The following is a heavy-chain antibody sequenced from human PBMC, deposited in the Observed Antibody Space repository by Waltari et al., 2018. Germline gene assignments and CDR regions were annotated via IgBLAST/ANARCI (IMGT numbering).Heavy chain of an antibody. J-gene: IGHJ6*02. V-gene: IGHV4-34*01. Sequence: QVHLQQWGAGLLRPSETLSLICAVYGGSLRGYYWGGIRQPPGKGLEWIGEINHSPNSNYNPSLRSRVHMSMDTSQNQFSLQLTSVTAAYTGVYYCVRLEDCTGPGGNCYSGAPFAVDVWGQGTTVTVPS. CDR3: VRLEDCTGPGGNCYSGAPFAVDV. CDR1: GGSLRGYY. D-gene: IGHD2-8*02. CDR2: INHSPNS.